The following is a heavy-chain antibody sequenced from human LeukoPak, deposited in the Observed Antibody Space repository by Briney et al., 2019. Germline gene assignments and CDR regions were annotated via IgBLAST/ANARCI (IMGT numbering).Heavy chain of an antibody. D-gene: IGHD6-13*01. CDR1: GFTFSSYG. Sequence: PGGSLRLSCAASGFTFSSYGMHWVRQAPGKGLEWVAVIWYDGSNKYYADSVKGRFTISRDNSKNTLYLQMNNLRAEDTAVYYCARDTGSSHDAFDIWGQGTMVTVSS. V-gene: IGHV3-33*01. CDR3: ARDTGSSHDAFDI. CDR2: IWYDGSNK. J-gene: IGHJ3*02.